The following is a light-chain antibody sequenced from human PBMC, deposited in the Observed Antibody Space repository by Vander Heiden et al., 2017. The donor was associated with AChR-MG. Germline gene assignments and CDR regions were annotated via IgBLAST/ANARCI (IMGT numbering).Light chain of an antibody. Sequence: QSVLTQPPSASGTPGPRVTISCSGSSSNIGSNTVNWYQQLPGTAPKLLIYSNNQRPSGVPDRFSGSKSGTSASLAISGLQSEDEADYYCAAWDDSLNGFVVFGGGTKLTGL. CDR1: SSNIGSNT. CDR3: AAWDDSLNGFVV. V-gene: IGLV1-44*01. J-gene: IGLJ2*01. CDR2: SNN.